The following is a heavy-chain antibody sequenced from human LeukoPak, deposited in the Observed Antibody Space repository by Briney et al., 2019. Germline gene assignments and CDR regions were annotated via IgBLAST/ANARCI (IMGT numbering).Heavy chain of an antibody. CDR1: GFTFGDYA. CDR2: IRGRAFGGTT. Sequence: GGSLRLSCTGSGFTFGDYAMSWVRQAPGKGLEWVGFIRGRAFGGTTEYAASVKDRFTISRDDSKSIAYLQMTSLKTEDTALYYCSRGDIVVEPAATRRNDAFDIWGQGTMVTVSS. J-gene: IGHJ3*02. CDR3: SRGDIVVEPAATRRNDAFDI. D-gene: IGHD2-2*01. V-gene: IGHV3-49*04.